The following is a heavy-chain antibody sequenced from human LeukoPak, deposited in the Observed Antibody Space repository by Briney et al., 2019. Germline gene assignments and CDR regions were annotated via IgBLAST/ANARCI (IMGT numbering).Heavy chain of an antibody. CDR1: GFTFSSYG. J-gene: IGHJ4*02. D-gene: IGHD3-16*01. CDR2: ISNDASNK. Sequence: QPGGSLRLSCAASGFTFSSYGMHWVRLAPGKGLEWVALISNDASNKHYADSVKGRFTISRDNSENMLYLQMNSLRAEDTAVYYCAKDLYYGYYFDNWGQGTLVTVSS. CDR3: AKDLYYGYYFDN. V-gene: IGHV3-30*18.